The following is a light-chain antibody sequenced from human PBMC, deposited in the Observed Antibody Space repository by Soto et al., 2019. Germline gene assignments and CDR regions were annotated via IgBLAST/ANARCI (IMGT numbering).Light chain of an antibody. CDR2: LGS. CDR3: AQGLQTPLT. J-gene: IGKJ4*01. Sequence: DVVMTQSPLSLPVTPEEPASISCRSSRSLLSSNGYNYLNWYLQKPGQSPQLLIYLGSNRASGVPDRFSGSGSGTDFTLKISRVEAEDVGVYYCAQGLQTPLTFGGGTKVDIK. V-gene: IGKV2-28*01. CDR1: RSLLSSNGYNY.